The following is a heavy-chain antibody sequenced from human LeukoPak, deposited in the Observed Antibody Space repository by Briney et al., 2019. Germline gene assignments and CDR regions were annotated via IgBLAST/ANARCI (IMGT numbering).Heavy chain of an antibody. J-gene: IGHJ4*02. CDR3: ARDRPYYDILTGYYNVIHSGYFDY. CDR1: GYTFTSYG. D-gene: IGHD3-9*01. CDR2: ISAYNGNT. Sequence: GASVKVSCKASGYTFTSYGISWVRQAPGQGLEWMGWISAYNGNTNYAQKLQGRVTMTTDTSTSTAYMELRSLRSDDTAVYYCARDRPYYDILTGYYNVIHSGYFDYWGQGTVVTVSS. V-gene: IGHV1-18*01.